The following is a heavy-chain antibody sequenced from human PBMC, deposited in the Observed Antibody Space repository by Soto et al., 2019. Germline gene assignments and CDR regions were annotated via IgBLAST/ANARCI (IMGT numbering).Heavy chain of an antibody. J-gene: IGHJ5*02. CDR2: ISSSGSTI. CDR3: ARTPCSSTSCWDGNWFDP. V-gene: IGHV3-11*01. D-gene: IGHD2-2*01. Sequence: PGGSLRLSCAASGFTFSDYYMIWIRQAPGKGLEWVSYISSSGSTIYYADSVKGRFTISRDNAKNSLYLQMNSLRAEDTAVYYCARTPCSSTSCWDGNWFDPWGQGTLVTVSS. CDR1: GFTFSDYY.